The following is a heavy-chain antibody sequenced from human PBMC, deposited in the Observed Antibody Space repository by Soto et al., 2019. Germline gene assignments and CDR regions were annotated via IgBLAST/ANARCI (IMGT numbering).Heavy chain of an antibody. CDR3: ARGTYDSSGYYYNYYYGMDV. V-gene: IGHV1-69*01. J-gene: IGHJ6*02. CDR1: GGTFSSYA. D-gene: IGHD3-22*01. CDR2: IIPIFGTA. Sequence: QVQLVQSGAEVKKPGSSVKVSCKASGGTFSSYAISWVRQAPGQGLEWMGGIIPIFGTANYAQKFQGRVTITADESTSTAYMELSSLRSEDTAVYYCARGTYDSSGYYYNYYYGMDVWGQGPTVTVSS.